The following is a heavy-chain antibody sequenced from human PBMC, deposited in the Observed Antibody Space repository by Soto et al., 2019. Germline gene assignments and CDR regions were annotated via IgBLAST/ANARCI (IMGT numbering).Heavy chain of an antibody. CDR3: ARGHFGVTMDV. V-gene: IGHV3-23*01. Sequence: EVQLLESGGGLVKPGGSLRLSCAASEFTFSSYSMIWVRQPPGKGVERVSGVNGGGDITYYAKSVKGRFTISRANSKHALYLQMNSLRAEDTAVFYCARGHFGVTMDVWGQGTTVTVSS. CDR1: EFTFSSYS. D-gene: IGHD3-3*01. CDR2: VNGGGDIT. J-gene: IGHJ6*02.